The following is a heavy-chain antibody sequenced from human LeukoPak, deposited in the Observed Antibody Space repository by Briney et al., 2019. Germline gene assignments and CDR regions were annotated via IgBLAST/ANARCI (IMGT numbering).Heavy chain of an antibody. CDR1: GGSISSYY. D-gene: IGHD2-15*01. CDR2: IYYSGST. J-gene: IGHJ6*03. Sequence: SETLSLTCTVSGGSISSYYWSWIRQPPGKGLEWIGYIYYSGSTNYNPSLKSRVTISVDTSKNQFSLKLSSVTAADTAVYYCASRYCSGGSCYEDYYYYYMDVWGKGTTVTVSS. V-gene: IGHV4-59*08. CDR3: ASRYCSGGSCYEDYYYYYMDV.